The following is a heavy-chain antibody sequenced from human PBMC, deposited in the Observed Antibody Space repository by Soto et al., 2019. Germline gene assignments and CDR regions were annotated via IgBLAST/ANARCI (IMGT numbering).Heavy chain of an antibody. CDR1: GYTLTELS. CDR3: ATIDRVYGDYAKAFDI. D-gene: IGHD4-17*01. V-gene: IGHV1-24*01. J-gene: IGHJ3*02. CDR2: FDPEDGET. Sequence: ASVKVSCKVSGYTLTELSMHWVRQAPGKGLEWMGGFDPEDGETIYAQKFQGRVTMTEDTSTDTAYMELSSLRSEDTAVYYCATIDRVYGDYAKAFDIWGQGTMVTVSS.